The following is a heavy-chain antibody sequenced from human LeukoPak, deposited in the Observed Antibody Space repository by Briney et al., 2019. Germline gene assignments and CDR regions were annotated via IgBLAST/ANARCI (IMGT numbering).Heavy chain of an antibody. CDR3: TTEEWSYNFDY. Sequence: GGSLRLSCAASGFTVSSNYMSWVRQAPGKGLEWVSVIYSGGSTYYADSVKGRFTISRDNSKNTLYLQMNSLRAEDTAVYYCTTEEWSYNFDYWGQGTLVTVSS. J-gene: IGHJ4*02. V-gene: IGHV3-53*01. D-gene: IGHD3-3*01. CDR1: GFTVSSNY. CDR2: IYSGGST.